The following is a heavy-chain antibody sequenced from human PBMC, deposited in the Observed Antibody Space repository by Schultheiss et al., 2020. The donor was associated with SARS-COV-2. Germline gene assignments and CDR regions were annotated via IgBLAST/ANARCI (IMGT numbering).Heavy chain of an antibody. CDR1: GGSFSGYY. V-gene: IGHV4-34*01. D-gene: IGHD2-15*01. Sequence: GSLRLSCAVYGGSFSGYYWSWIRQPPGKGLEWIGEINHSGSTNYNPSLKSRVTISVDTSKNQFSLKLSSVTAADTAVYYCARGQGGVVVVAATPYYYYYYGMDVWGQGTTVTVSS. J-gene: IGHJ6*02. CDR2: INHSGST. CDR3: ARGQGGVVVVAATPYYYYYYGMDV.